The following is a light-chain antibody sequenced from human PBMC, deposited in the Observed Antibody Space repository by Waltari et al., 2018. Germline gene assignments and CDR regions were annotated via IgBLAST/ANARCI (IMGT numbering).Light chain of an antibody. Sequence: QSVLTQPPSASGTPGQGVTISCSGGASNIGNNVVNWYQQVPGKAPKLLISRSDPRPAGVPDRFSGSKSGTSASLAISGLQSEDEADYYCAAWDDSLNGRWVFGGGTKVTVL. CDR1: ASNIGNNV. V-gene: IGLV1-44*01. CDR2: RSD. J-gene: IGLJ3*02. CDR3: AAWDDSLNGRWV.